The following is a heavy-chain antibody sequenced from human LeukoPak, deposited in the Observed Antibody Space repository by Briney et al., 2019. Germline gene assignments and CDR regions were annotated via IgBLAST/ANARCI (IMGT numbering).Heavy chain of an antibody. CDR3: ARDEGLAAAGRGHYYYYMDV. CDR2: INPSGGST. V-gene: IGHV1-46*01. D-gene: IGHD6-13*01. Sequence: ASVKVSCKASGYTFTSYYMHWVRQAPGQGLEWMGIINPSGGSTSYAQKFQGRVTMTRDMSTSTVYMELSSLRSEDTAVYYCARDEGLAAAGRGHYYYYMDVWGKGTTVTVSS. J-gene: IGHJ6*03. CDR1: GYTFTSYY.